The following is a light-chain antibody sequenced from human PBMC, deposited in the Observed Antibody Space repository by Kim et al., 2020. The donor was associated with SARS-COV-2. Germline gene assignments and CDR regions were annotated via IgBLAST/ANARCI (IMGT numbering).Light chain of an antibody. CDR2: DVN. Sequence: QSALTQPASVSGSPGQSITISCTGTGTDVCGNNYVSWYQHHPGKAPELMIYDVNKRPSGVSNRFSGSKSGNTASLTVSGLQAEDEADYFCTSYTSSDTWVFGGGTQLTVL. V-gene: IGLV2-14*03. J-gene: IGLJ3*02. CDR3: TSYTSSDTWV. CDR1: GTDVCGNNY.